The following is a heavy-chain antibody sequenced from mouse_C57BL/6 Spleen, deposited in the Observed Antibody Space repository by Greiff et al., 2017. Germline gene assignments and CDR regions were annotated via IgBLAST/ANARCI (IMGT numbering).Heavy chain of an antibody. CDR3: ARGGDGHENAMDY. D-gene: IGHD2-2*01. Sequence: QVQLQQSGAELARPGASVKLSCKASGYTFTSYGISWVKQRTGQGLEWIGEIYPRSGNTYYNEKFKGKATLTADKSSSTAYMELRSLTSEDSAVYFCARGGDGHENAMDYWGQGTSVTVSS. CDR1: GYTFTSYG. J-gene: IGHJ4*01. V-gene: IGHV1-81*01. CDR2: IYPRSGNT.